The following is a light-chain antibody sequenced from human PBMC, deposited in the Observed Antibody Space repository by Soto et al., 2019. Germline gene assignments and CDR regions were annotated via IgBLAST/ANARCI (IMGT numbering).Light chain of an antibody. CDR1: QSVRTK. J-gene: IGKJ5*01. CDR3: QQYNSWPPIT. CDR2: GAS. V-gene: IGKV3-15*01. Sequence: EILIAQSPDTLYVSPGEGATLSCRASQSVRTKLAWYQQKAGQAPRLLIYGASTRANGIPDRFSGSGSGTEFTLTLSSLQSEDFAFYYCQQYNSWPPITFGQGTRLEI.